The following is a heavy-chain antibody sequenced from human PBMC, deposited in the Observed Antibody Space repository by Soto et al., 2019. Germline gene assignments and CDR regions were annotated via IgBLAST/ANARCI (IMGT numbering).Heavy chain of an antibody. J-gene: IGHJ4*02. V-gene: IGHV6-1*01. CDR1: GDNVSSKRVV. CDR2: TYYRSKWSF. Sequence: SQTLSITCDISGDNVSSKRVVWNWIRQSPSRGLEWLGRTYYRSKWSFDYAVSVKSRIIINPDTSKNQFSLQLNSVISEDTAVYYCACSRDSLFVYWGQGTVVTVSS. D-gene: IGHD2-15*01. CDR3: ACSRDSLFVY.